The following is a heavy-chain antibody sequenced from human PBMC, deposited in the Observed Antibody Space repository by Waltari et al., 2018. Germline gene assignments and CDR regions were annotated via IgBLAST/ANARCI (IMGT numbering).Heavy chain of an antibody. CDR3: ARTIGGGAFDL. CDR2: IKQDGSAK. J-gene: IGHJ3*01. D-gene: IGHD3-9*01. V-gene: IGHV3-7*01. Sequence: EVQLVDSGGGLVQPGGSLRLSCAASGFTFTYYWMSWVRQAPGKGPEWLANIKQDGSAKYYVDSLKCRFTISRDNAKNSLYLQMNSLTAEDTAVYYCARTIGGGAFDLWGQGTMVTVSS. CDR1: GFTFTYYW.